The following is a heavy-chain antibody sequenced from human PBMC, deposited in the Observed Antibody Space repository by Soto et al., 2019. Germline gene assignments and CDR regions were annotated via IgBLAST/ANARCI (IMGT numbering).Heavy chain of an antibody. D-gene: IGHD2-2*02. CDR3: ARGATAGIRAFDI. CDR1: AFTFSSYW. V-gene: IGHV3-7*01. J-gene: IGHJ3*02. CDR2: IKQDGSGK. Sequence: EVQLVESGGGLVQPGGSLRLSCAASAFTFSSYWMNWVRQAPGKGLEWGDNIKQDGSGKYYMDSRDGRFTISRDNAKNSLYLQMNSLRAEDTAVYYCARGATAGIRAFDIWGQGTMVTVSS.